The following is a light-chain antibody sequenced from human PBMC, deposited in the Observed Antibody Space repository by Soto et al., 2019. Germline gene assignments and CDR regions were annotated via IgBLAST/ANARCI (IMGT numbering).Light chain of an antibody. Sequence: EIVLPQSPGTLSLSPGERATLSCRASQSVGNSYLAWYQQKPGQAPRLLIYDTSNRATGIPDRFSGSGSGTDFTLTISRLEPEDIAVFYCQQYGSSPLITFGQGTRLEIK. CDR3: QQYGSSPLIT. CDR2: DTS. J-gene: IGKJ5*01. CDR1: QSVGNSY. V-gene: IGKV3-20*01.